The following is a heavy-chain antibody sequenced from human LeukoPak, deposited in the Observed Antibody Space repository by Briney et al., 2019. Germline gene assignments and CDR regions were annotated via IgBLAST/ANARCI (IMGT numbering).Heavy chain of an antibody. CDR1: GFTFSTYA. CDR3: AKGRDDRYCSGGSCQRFDS. CDR2: ISGSGGST. Sequence: PGGSLRLSCAASGFTFSTYAMSWVRQAPGKGLDWVSSISGSGGSTYYADSVKGRFSVSRDNSENTLYLQMNSLRAEDTAVYYCAKGRDDRYCSGGSCQRFDSWGQGTLVTVSS. D-gene: IGHD2-15*01. J-gene: IGHJ4*02. V-gene: IGHV3-23*01.